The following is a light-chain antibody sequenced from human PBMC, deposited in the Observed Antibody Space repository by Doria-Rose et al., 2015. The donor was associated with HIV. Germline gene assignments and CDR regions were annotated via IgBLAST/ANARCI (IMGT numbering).Light chain of an antibody. V-gene: IGKV1-27*01. CDR1: PGISNF. J-gene: IGKJ4*01. CDR3: QSYNSAPLT. CDR2: AAS. Sequence: PSSMSASVGGRVTITFRASPGISNFLAWYQQKPGRVPKLLIYAASTLQSGVPSRFSGSGSGTDFSLTISTLQPEDVAIYYCQSYNSAPLTFGGGSKVEIK.